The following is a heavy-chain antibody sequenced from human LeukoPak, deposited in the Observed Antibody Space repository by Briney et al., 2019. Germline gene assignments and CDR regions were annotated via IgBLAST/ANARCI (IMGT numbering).Heavy chain of an antibody. CDR1: GGSVLTYT. D-gene: IGHD2-15*01. V-gene: IGHV1-69*06. Sequence: SVTVSYKASGGSVLTYTISWVRQAPGQGRDWLGGVIPMFGSPRYPQKSQGRVTIPADTLMTTTYMELNSLTSDDTAVYFCARAEPGYCSGGSCFPMNHWGQGTLVTVSS. CDR3: ARAEPGYCSGGSCFPMNH. J-gene: IGHJ5*02. CDR2: VIPMFGSP.